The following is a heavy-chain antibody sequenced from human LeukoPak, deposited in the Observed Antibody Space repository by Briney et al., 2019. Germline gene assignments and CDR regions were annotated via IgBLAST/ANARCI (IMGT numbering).Heavy chain of an antibody. CDR3: AREFSGYIDF. CDR2: INPSGGGT. V-gene: IGHV1-46*01. Sequence: ASVKVSCKASGYTFINYYMHWGRQAPGQGLGWMGIINPSGGGTSYAQKFQGRVTMTRDTSTSTVYMEVSSLRSEDTAVYYCAREFSGYIDFWGQGTLVTVSS. CDR1: GYTFINYY. D-gene: IGHD1-26*01. J-gene: IGHJ4*02.